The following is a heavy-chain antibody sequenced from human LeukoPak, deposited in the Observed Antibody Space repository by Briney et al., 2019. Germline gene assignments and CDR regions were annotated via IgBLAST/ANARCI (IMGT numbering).Heavy chain of an antibody. CDR2: ISSSGSTI. CDR3: ARDRRAAAAPTRFDY. CDR1: GFTFSDYY. D-gene: IGHD6-13*01. J-gene: IGHJ4*02. V-gene: IGHV3-11*01. Sequence: KTGGSLRLSCAASGFTFSDYYMSWIRQAPGKGLEWVSYISSSGSTIYYADSVKGRFTISRDNAKNSLYLQMNSLRAEDTAVYYCARDRRAAAAPTRFDYWGQGTLVTVSS.